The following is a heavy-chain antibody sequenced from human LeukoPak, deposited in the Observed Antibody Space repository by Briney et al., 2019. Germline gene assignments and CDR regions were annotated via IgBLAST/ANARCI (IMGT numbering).Heavy chain of an antibody. Sequence: GGSLRLSCAASGFTFRSYAMSWVRQAPGRGLEWVSGISGSGGSTYYADSVKGRFTISRDNSKNTLYLQMNSLKTEDTAVYYCTTEEFTVPPFDYWGQGTLVTVSS. J-gene: IGHJ4*02. CDR1: GFTFRSYA. D-gene: IGHD3-10*01. CDR2: ISGSGGST. V-gene: IGHV3-23*01. CDR3: TTEEFTVPPFDY.